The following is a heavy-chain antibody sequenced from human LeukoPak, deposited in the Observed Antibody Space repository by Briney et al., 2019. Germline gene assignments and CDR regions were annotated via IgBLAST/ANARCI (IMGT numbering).Heavy chain of an antibody. V-gene: IGHV1-69*04. CDR1: GYTFTSYD. CDR3: ASLWKRGLKVDV. Sequence: ASVKVSCKASGYTFTSYDINWVRQAPGQGLEWMGRIIPILGIANYAQKFQGRVTITADKSTSTAYMELSSLRSEDTAVYYCASLWKRGLKVDVWGQGTTVTVSS. J-gene: IGHJ6*02. D-gene: IGHD3-10*01. CDR2: IIPILGIA.